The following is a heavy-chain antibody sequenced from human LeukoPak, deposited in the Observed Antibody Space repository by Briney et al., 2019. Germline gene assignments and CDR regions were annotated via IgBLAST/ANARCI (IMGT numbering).Heavy chain of an antibody. Sequence: SETLSLTCAVSGYSISSGYYWGWIRQPPGKGLVWIGSIYHSGSTYYNPSLKSRVTISVDTSKNQFSLKLSSVTAADTAVYYCARADYYDSSAMDYWGQGTLVTVSS. CDR2: IYHSGST. D-gene: IGHD3-22*01. J-gene: IGHJ4*02. CDR3: ARADYYDSSAMDY. V-gene: IGHV4-38-2*01. CDR1: GYSISSGYY.